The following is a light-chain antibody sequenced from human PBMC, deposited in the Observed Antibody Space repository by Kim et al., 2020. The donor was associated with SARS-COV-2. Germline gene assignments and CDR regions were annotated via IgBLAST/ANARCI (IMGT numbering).Light chain of an antibody. V-gene: IGKV3-20*01. J-gene: IGKJ2*01. CDR3: QHYGTSPRVT. CDR2: GAS. Sequence: SPAARATLSCNTRQATHHLYFALYPPHPGQAPRLLIYGASHRATGVPDRFSGSGSGTDFPLTITGLETEDFAVYYCQHYGTSPRVTFGQGTKLEI. CDR1: QATHHLY.